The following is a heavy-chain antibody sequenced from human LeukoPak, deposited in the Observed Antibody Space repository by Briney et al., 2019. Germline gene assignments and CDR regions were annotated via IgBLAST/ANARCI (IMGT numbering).Heavy chain of an antibody. Sequence: SVKVSCKASGGTFSSYAISWVRQAPGQGLEWMGGIIPIFGTANYAQEFQGRVTITADESTSTAYMGLSSLRSDDTAVYYCARSYSGYDELDYWGQGTLVTVSS. D-gene: IGHD5-12*01. CDR3: ARSYSGYDELDY. J-gene: IGHJ4*02. CDR2: IIPIFGTA. V-gene: IGHV1-69*13. CDR1: GGTFSSYA.